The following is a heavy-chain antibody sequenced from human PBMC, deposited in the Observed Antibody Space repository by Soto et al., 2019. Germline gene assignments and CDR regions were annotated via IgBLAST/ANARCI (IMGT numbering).Heavy chain of an antibody. J-gene: IGHJ5*02. D-gene: IGHD2-15*01. CDR1: GFTFSHHS. Sequence: VSVKVSCKASGFTFSHHSIHWVRQAPGQRLEWMGWINSDTGYTKYSQKFQARLTITWDSSAKTAYMELSSLQSEDTAVYYCVRGKEAGVWFDPWGQGTLVTVSS. CDR2: INSDTGYT. CDR3: VRGKEAGVWFDP. V-gene: IGHV1-3*04.